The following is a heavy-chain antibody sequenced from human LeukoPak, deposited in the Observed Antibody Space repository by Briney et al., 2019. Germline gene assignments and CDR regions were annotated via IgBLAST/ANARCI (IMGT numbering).Heavy chain of an antibody. D-gene: IGHD6-6*01. J-gene: IGHJ4*02. CDR1: GFTFSSYT. CDR3: ARDPGAYSSSPIDY. V-gene: IGHV3-21*01. Sequence: PGGSLRLSCAASGFTFSSYTMNWVRQAPGKGLEWVSSITSSSSYIYYADSVKGRFTISRDNAENSLYLQMNSLRAEDTAVYYCARDPGAYSSSPIDYWGQGTLVTVSS. CDR2: ITSSSSYI.